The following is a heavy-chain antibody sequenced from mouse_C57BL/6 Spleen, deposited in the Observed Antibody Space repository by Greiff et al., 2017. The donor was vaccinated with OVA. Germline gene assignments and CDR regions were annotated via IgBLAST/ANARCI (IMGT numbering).Heavy chain of an antibody. D-gene: IGHD1-1*01. CDR3: ARSPLYGSSYPYWYFDV. V-gene: IGHV1-64*01. CDR2: IHPNSGST. CDR1: GYTFTSYW. Sequence: VQLQQPGAELVKPGASVKLSCKASGYTFTSYWMHWVKQRPGQGLEWIGMIHPNSGSTNYNEKFKSKATLTVDKSSSTAYMQLSSLTSEDSAVYYCARSPLYGSSYPYWYFDVWGTGTTVTVSS. J-gene: IGHJ1*03.